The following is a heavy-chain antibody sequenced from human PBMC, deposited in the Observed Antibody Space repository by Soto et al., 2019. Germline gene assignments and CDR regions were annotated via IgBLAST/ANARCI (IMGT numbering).Heavy chain of an antibody. D-gene: IGHD2-15*01. Sequence: QVQLVQSGAEVKKPGSSVKVSCKASGGTFSTYAISWVRQAPGQGLEWMGGIIPIFGTTAYAQKFQGRVTITADESTSTAYMELSSLRSEDTAVYYCARLAGYCSGGSCPNWFDPWGQGTLVTVSS. CDR2: IIPIFGTT. CDR1: GGTFSTYA. J-gene: IGHJ5*02. V-gene: IGHV1-69*01. CDR3: ARLAGYCSGGSCPNWFDP.